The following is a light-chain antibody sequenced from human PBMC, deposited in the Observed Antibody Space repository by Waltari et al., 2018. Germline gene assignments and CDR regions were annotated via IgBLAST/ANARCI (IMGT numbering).Light chain of an antibody. Sequence: QSVLTQPPSVSGAPGQRVTISCTGSSSNIGAGYDVHWYQQLPGTAPKLLIYGNTNRAAGVPDRCAGSKSGTSASLAITGRQAEDEADYYCQSYDSSLSGVVFGGGTKLTVL. J-gene: IGLJ2*01. CDR3: QSYDSSLSGVV. CDR1: SSNIGAGYD. V-gene: IGLV1-40*01. CDR2: GNT.